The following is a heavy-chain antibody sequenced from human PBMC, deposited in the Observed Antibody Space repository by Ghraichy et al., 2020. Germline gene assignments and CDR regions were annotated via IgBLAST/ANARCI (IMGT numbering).Heavy chain of an antibody. D-gene: IGHD3-3*01. CDR3: ARGDLTILGRGFDP. J-gene: IGHJ5*02. V-gene: IGHV4-34*01. CDR1: DGSFSGHY. CDR2: INHRGST. Sequence: TLSLTCAVYDGSFSGHYWSWIRQPPGKGLEWIGEINHRGSTNYNPSLKSRVSISVDTSKNQFSLKLSSVTAADTAVYYCARGDLTILGRGFDPWGQGTLVTVSS.